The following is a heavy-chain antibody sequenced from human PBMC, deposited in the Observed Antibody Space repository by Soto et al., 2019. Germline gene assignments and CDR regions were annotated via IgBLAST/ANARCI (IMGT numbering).Heavy chain of an antibody. D-gene: IGHD3-9*01. CDR3: AREMSDYDILTGYYNNWFDP. CDR2: IIPIFGTA. J-gene: IGHJ5*02. CDR1: GGTFSSYA. V-gene: IGHV1-69*06. Sequence: ASVKVSCKASGGTFSSYAISWVRQAPGQGLEWMGGIIPIFGTANYAQKFQDRVTITADKSTSTAYMELSSLRSEDTAVYYCAREMSDYDILTGYYNNWFDPWGQGTLVTVS.